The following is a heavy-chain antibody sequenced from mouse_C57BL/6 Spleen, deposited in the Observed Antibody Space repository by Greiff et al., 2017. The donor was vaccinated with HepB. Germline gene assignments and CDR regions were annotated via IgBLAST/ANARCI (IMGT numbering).Heavy chain of an antibody. D-gene: IGHD2-4*01. CDR2: IYPGDGNT. J-gene: IGHJ2*01. V-gene: IGHV1-82*01. Sequence: QVHVKQSGPELVKPGASVKISCKASGYAFSSSWMNWVKQRPGKGLEWIGRIYPGDGNTNYNGKFKGKATLTADKSSSTAYMQLSSLTSEDSAVYSWARGVYYDDGGDPYYFDYWGQGTTLTVSS. CDR3: ARGVYYDDGGDPYYFDY. CDR1: GYAFSSSW.